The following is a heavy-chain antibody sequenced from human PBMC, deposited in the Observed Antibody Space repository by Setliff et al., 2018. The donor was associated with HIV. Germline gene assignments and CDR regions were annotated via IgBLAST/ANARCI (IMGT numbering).Heavy chain of an antibody. CDR2: TYFRGGT. J-gene: IGHJ3*02. V-gene: IGHV4-39*07. CDR3: AKTVPHSTAQDAFDI. Sequence: SETLSLTCAVSGGSISGSYYWAWIRQPPGKGLEWIGSTYFRGGTYNNPSLENRFSISIDTSENQISLKLSSVTAVDTAVYYCAKTVPHSTAQDAFDIWGQGTMVTVSS. CDR1: GGSISGSYY. D-gene: IGHD2-2*01.